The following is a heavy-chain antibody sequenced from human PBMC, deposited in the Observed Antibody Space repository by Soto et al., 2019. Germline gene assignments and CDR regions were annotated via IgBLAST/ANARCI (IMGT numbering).Heavy chain of an antibody. V-gene: IGHV1-69*01. CDR1: GGTFSTHS. D-gene: IGHD7-27*01. Sequence: QVQLVQSGAEVKKPGSSVIVSCKTSGGTFSTHSLSWVRQAPGQGPEWVGGIVPILRSTQYAQKFQGRVTITADESTNTAYMELPSLTSEDTAIYYCARARGLGVARTYWYVDLWGRGTQVTVSS. CDR3: ARARGLGVARTYWYVDL. CDR2: IVPILRST. J-gene: IGHJ2*01.